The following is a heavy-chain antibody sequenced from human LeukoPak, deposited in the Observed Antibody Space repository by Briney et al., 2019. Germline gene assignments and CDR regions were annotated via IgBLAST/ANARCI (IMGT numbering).Heavy chain of an antibody. CDR3: AKSSTYDFWSGIFDY. Sequence: GGSLRLSCAASGFTFNTFSMNWVRQTPGKGLEWVSYISTGSSTIYYADSVKGRFTISRDNDKNSLSLEMNSLRAEDTAVYYCAKSSTYDFWSGIFDYWGQGTLVTVSS. J-gene: IGHJ4*02. V-gene: IGHV3-48*01. CDR1: GFTFNTFS. D-gene: IGHD3-3*01. CDR2: ISTGSSTI.